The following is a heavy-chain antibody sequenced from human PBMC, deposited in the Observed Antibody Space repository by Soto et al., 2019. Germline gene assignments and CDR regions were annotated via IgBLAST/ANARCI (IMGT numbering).Heavy chain of an antibody. Sequence: SVKVSCKASGGTFSSYAISWVRQAPGQGLEWMGGIIPIFGTANYAQKFQGRVTITADESTSTAYMELSSLRSEDTAVYYCARDARQLLRFGELSPNYFDYWGQGTLVTV. J-gene: IGHJ4*02. V-gene: IGHV1-69*13. CDR3: ARDARQLLRFGELSPNYFDY. CDR2: IIPIFGTA. D-gene: IGHD3-16*02. CDR1: GGTFSSYA.